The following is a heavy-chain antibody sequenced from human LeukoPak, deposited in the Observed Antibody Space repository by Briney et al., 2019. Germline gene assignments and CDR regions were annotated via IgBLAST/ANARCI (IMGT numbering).Heavy chain of an antibody. CDR1: GFTFSNAW. Sequence: GGSLRLSCAASGFTFSNAWMNWVRQAPGKGLEWVGRIKSRTDGGTTDNAAPVKGRFTISRDDSKNTLYLQMNSLKTEDTAVYYCTADYGSGSYYKDYWGQGTLVTVSS. CDR2: IKSRTDGGTT. V-gene: IGHV3-15*07. D-gene: IGHD3-10*01. J-gene: IGHJ4*02. CDR3: TADYGSGSYYKDY.